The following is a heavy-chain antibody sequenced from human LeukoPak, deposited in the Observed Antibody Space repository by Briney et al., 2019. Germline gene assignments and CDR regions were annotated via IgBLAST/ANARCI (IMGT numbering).Heavy chain of an antibody. J-gene: IGHJ4*02. V-gene: IGHV4-31*03. CDR1: GGSISSGVYY. CDR2: IYYSGST. CDR3: AREGYYGSGRRSDY. Sequence: SETLSLTCTVSGGSISSGVYYWSWIRQHPGKGLEWIGYIYYSGSTYYNPSLKSRVTISVDTSKNQFSLKLSSVTAADTAVYYCAREGYYGSGRRSDYWGQGTLVTVSS. D-gene: IGHD3-10*01.